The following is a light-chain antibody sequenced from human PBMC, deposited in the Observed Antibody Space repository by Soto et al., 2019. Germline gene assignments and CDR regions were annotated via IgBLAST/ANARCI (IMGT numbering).Light chain of an antibody. CDR3: QTWGTGIHV. Sequence: QPVLTQSPSISASLGASVKLTCTLSSGHSNYAIAWHQQQPEKGPRYLMKLNSDGSHSKGDGIPDRFSGSSSGAERYLTISSLQSEDEADYSCQTWGTGIHVFGGGTQLTVL. CDR1: SGHSNYA. CDR2: LNSDGSH. V-gene: IGLV4-69*01. J-gene: IGLJ2*01.